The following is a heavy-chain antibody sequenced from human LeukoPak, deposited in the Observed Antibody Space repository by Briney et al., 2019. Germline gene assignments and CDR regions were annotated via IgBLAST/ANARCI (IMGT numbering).Heavy chain of an antibody. J-gene: IGHJ5*02. CDR2: ISWNSGSI. CDR3: AKVRGSSSWYVHS. CDR1: EFTFSTYN. Sequence: GGSLRLSCAASEFTFSTYNMNWVRQAPGKGLEWVSGISWNSGSIGYADSVKGRFTISRDNAKNSLYLQMNSLRAEVTALYYCAKVRGSSSWYVHSWGQGTLVTVSS. V-gene: IGHV3-9*01. D-gene: IGHD6-13*01.